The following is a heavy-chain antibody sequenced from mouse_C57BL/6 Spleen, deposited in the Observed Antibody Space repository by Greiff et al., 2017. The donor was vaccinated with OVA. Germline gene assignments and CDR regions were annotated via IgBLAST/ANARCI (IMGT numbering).Heavy chain of an antibody. J-gene: IGHJ3*01. V-gene: IGHV5-6*01. CDR2: ISSGGSYT. D-gene: IGHD2-2*01. CDR3: ARHAIYYGYDGDWFAY. Sequence: EVHLVESGGDLVKPGGSLKLSCAASGFTFSSYGMSWVRQTPDKRLEWVATISSGGSYTYYPDSVKGRFTISRDNAKNTLYLQMSSLKSEDTAMYYCARHAIYYGYDGDWFAYWGQGTLVTVSA. CDR1: GFTFSSYG.